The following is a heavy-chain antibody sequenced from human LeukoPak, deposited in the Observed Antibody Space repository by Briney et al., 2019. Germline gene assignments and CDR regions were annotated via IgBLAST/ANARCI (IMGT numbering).Heavy chain of an antibody. J-gene: IGHJ6*02. CDR2: IYHSGST. CDR1: GYSISSGYY. Sequence: SETLSLTCIVSGYSISSGYYWGWIRQPPGKGLEWIGYIYHSGSTYYNPSLKSRVTISVDRSKNQFSLKLSSVTAADTAVYYCASTSRYYYYGMDVWGQGTTVTVSS. D-gene: IGHD2-2*01. CDR3: ASTSRYYYYGMDV. V-gene: IGHV4-38-2*02.